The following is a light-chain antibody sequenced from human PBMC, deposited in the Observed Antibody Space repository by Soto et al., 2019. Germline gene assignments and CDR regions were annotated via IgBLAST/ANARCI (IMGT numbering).Light chain of an antibody. J-gene: IGKJ4*02. Sequence: DIKMNNTPSTPPASVEDRVTITCRSSQSISSWLAWYQQKPGKAPKLLIYDASSLESGVPSRFSGSGSGTDFTLTISSLQPEDIATYYCQQYDNLPLTFGGGTKVDIK. CDR3: QQYDNLPLT. CDR1: QSISSW. CDR2: DAS. V-gene: IGKV1-5*01.